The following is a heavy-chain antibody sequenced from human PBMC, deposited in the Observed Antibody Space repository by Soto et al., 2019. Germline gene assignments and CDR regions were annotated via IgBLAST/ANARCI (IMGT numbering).Heavy chain of an antibody. D-gene: IGHD6-13*01. CDR3: ARDLPVAAAGTFLWHYFDY. Sequence: GASVKVSCKASGYTFTSYGISWVRQAPGQGLEWMGWISAYNGNTNYAQKLQGRVTMTTDTSTSTAYMELRSLRSDDTAVYYCARDLPVAAAGTFLWHYFDYWGQGTLVTVSS. CDR1: GYTFTSYG. J-gene: IGHJ4*02. CDR2: ISAYNGNT. V-gene: IGHV1-18*01.